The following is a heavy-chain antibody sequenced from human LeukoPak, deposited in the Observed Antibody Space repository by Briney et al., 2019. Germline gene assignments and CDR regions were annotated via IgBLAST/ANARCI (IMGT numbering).Heavy chain of an antibody. CDR1: GYSFTSYW. D-gene: IGHD6-13*01. Sequence: GESLKISCKGSGYSFTSYWIGWVRQMPGKGLEWMGIIYPGDSDTRYSPSFQGQVTISADKSISTAYLQWSSLKASDTAMYYCARPHLGGSSWIQLDYWGQGTLVTVSS. V-gene: IGHV5-51*01. J-gene: IGHJ4*02. CDR2: IYPGDSDT. CDR3: ARPHLGGSSWIQLDY.